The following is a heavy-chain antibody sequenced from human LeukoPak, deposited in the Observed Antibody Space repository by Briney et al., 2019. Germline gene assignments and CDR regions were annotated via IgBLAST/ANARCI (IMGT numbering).Heavy chain of an antibody. D-gene: IGHD3-22*01. CDR1: GGTFSSYA. CDR2: IIPILGIA. J-gene: IGHJ3*02. V-gene: IGHV1-69*04. Sequence: SVTVSFKASGGTFSSYAISWVRQAPGQGLEWMGRIIPILGIANYAQKFQGRVTITGDKSTSTAYMELSSLRSEDTAVYYCARPDSSGYYYGPVRDAFDIWGQGTMVTVSS. CDR3: ARPDSSGYYYGPVRDAFDI.